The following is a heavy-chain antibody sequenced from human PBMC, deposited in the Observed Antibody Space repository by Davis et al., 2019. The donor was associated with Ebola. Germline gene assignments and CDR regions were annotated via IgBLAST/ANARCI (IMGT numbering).Heavy chain of an antibody. D-gene: IGHD5-18*01. Sequence: MPSETLSLTGPVSGVSITSYYWSCIRHPAGKGLEWIGYIYYSGSTNYNPCLKSRVTISVDTSKNQFSLKLSSVAAADTAVYYCPRGRRYRYGPVDYWGQGTLVTVYS. J-gene: IGHJ4*02. CDR3: PRGRRYRYGPVDY. CDR1: GVSITSYY. V-gene: IGHV4-59*12. CDR2: IYYSGST.